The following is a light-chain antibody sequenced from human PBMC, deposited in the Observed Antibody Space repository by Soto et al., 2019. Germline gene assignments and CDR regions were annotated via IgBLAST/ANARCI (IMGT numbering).Light chain of an antibody. Sequence: QSVLTQPASVSGSPGQSITISCTGTSGDIGSYNRVSWYQQHPGKAPKLIIYEVTDRPSGVSNRFSGSKSGNTASLTISGLQAEDEADYYCCSYAGSYPFVFGTGTKLTVL. CDR3: CSYAGSYPFV. CDR1: SGDIGSYNR. CDR2: EVT. J-gene: IGLJ1*01. V-gene: IGLV2-23*02.